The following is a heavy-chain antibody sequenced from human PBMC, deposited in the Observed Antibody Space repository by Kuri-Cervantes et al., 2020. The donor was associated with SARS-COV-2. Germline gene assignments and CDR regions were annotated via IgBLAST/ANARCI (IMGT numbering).Heavy chain of an antibody. CDR3: ARHEWEPYYFDY. CDR1: GGSISSSSYY. V-gene: IGHV4-39*01. J-gene: IGHJ4*02. Sequence: SETLSLTCTVSGGSISSSSYYWGWIRQPPGKGLEWIGSIYYSGSTYYNPSLKSRVTISVDTSKNQFSLKLSSVTAADTAVYYCARHEWEPYYFDYWGQGTLVTSPQ. D-gene: IGHD1-26*01. CDR2: IYYSGST.